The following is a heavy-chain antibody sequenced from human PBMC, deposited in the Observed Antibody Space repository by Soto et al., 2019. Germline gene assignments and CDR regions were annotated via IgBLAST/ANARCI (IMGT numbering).Heavy chain of an antibody. CDR3: ARGRRVWYFDL. J-gene: IGHJ2*01. V-gene: IGHV4-34*01. D-gene: IGHD6-13*01. CDR2: INHSGST. Sequence: QVQLQQWGAGLLKPSETLSLTCAVYGGSFSGYYWSWIRQPPGKGLEWIGEINHSGSTNYNPSLKSRVTISVDPSKNQFSLKLSSVTAADTAVYYCARGRRVWYFDLWGRGTLVTVSS. CDR1: GGSFSGYY.